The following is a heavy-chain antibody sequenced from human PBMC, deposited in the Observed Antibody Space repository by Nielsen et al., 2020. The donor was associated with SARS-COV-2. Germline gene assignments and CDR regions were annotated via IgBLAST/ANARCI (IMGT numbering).Heavy chain of an antibody. D-gene: IGHD3-10*01. V-gene: IGHV3-9*01. Sequence: GGSLRLSCAASGFTFDDYAMHWVRQAPGKGLEWVSGISWNSGSIGYADSVKGRFTISRDNAKNSLYLQMNSLRAEDTALYYCYGSGSYYGGDYYYYGMDVWGQGTTVTVSS. CDR1: GFTFDDYA. CDR3: YGSGSYYGGDYYYYGMDV. J-gene: IGHJ6*02. CDR2: ISWNSGSI.